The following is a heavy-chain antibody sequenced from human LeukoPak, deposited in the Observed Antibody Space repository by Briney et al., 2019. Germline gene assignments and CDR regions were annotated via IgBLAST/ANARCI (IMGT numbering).Heavy chain of an antibody. V-gene: IGHV5-51*01. D-gene: IGHD3-22*01. J-gene: IGHJ4*02. CDR2: IYPGDSDT. Sequence: GESLKISCKGSGYSFTSYWIGWVRQMPGKGLEWMGIIYPGDSDTRYSPSFQGQVTISADKSISTAYLQWSSLKASDTAMYYCERFGDSSGYSFDYWGQGTLVTVSS. CDR1: GYSFTSYW. CDR3: ERFGDSSGYSFDY.